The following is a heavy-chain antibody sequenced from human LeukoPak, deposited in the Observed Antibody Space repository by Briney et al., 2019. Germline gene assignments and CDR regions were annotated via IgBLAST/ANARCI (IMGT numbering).Heavy chain of an antibody. Sequence: PGGSLRLSCAASGFTFSSYAMHWVRQAPGKGLEYVSAISSNGGSTYYANSVKGRFTISRDNSKNTLYLQMGSLRAEDMAVYYCARDGGGFDYWGQGTLVTVSS. CDR1: GFTFSSYA. J-gene: IGHJ4*02. D-gene: IGHD3-16*01. CDR3: ARDGGGFDY. CDR2: ISSNGGST. V-gene: IGHV3-64*01.